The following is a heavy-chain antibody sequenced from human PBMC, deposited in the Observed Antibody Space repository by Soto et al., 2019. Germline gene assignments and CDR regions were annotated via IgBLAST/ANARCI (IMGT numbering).Heavy chain of an antibody. CDR2: IIPIFGTA. Sequence: QFQLVQSGAEVKKPGSSGKVTCKASGGTFSSNAISWVRQAPGQGFEWMGGIIPIFGTAHYAQKFQGRLTIHANETPSTASMKLRSLKSEDTAVYYCATGGRGYSSAPRFYFEFWGQGTLVTVSS. CDR3: ATGGRGYSSAPRFYFEF. D-gene: IGHD5-18*01. V-gene: IGHV1-69*12. CDR1: GGTFSSNA. J-gene: IGHJ4*02.